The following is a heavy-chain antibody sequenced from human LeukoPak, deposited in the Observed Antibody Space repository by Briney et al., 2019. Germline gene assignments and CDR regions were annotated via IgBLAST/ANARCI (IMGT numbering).Heavy chain of an antibody. D-gene: IGHD3-3*01. V-gene: IGHV3-53*01. CDR2: IYSGGST. Sequence: QAGGSLRLSCAASGFTVSSNYMSWVRQAPGKGLEWVSVIYSGGSTYYADSVKGRFTISRDNSKNTLYLQMNSLRAEDTAVYYCAKASGPDFWSVIRENWGQGTLVTVSS. CDR3: AKASGPDFWSVIREN. J-gene: IGHJ4*02. CDR1: GFTVSSNY.